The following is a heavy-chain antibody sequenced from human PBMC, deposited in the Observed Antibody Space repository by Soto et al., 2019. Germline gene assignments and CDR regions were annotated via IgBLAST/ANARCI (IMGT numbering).Heavy chain of an antibody. D-gene: IGHD2-21*02. Sequence: QVQLQESGPGLVKPSETLSLTCTVSGGSISSYFWSWIRQPPGKGLEWIGYIYYSGSTNYNPSLKSRVTISLDTSKSQFCLTLSSVTAADTAVYYCARDRLSGRYGMDVWGQGTTVTVSS. CDR3: ARDRLSGRYGMDV. CDR2: IYYSGST. J-gene: IGHJ6*02. CDR1: GGSISSYF. V-gene: IGHV4-59*01.